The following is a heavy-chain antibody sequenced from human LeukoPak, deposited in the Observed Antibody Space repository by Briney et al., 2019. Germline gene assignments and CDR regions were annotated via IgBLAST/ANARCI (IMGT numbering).Heavy chain of an antibody. D-gene: IGHD1-14*01. CDR3: ARDRGNQRGYYYYYMDV. CDR1: GFTFSSYG. CDR2: ISYDGSNQ. Sequence: GGSLRLSCAASGFTFSSYGMHWVRQAPGKGLEWVAVISYDGSNQYYADSVKGRFTISRDNSKNTLYLQMNSLRAEDTALYYCARDRGNQRGYYYYYMDVWGKGTTVTVSS. V-gene: IGHV3-30*03. J-gene: IGHJ6*03.